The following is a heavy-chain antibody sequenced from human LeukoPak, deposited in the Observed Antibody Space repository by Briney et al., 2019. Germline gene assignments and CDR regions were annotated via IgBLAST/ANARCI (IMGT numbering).Heavy chain of an antibody. CDR2: ISSSSSTI. D-gene: IGHD1-26*01. Sequence: EGSLRLSCAASGFTFSDYYMSWIRQAPGKGLEWVSYISSSSSTIYYADSVKGRFTISRDNAKNSLYLQMNSLRAEDTAVYYCAREVGAPKGDAFDIWGQGTMVTVSS. CDR1: GFTFSDYY. J-gene: IGHJ3*02. V-gene: IGHV3-11*04. CDR3: AREVGAPKGDAFDI.